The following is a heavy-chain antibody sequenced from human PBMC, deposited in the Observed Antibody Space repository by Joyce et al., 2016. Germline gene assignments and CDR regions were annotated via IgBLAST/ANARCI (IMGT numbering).Heavy chain of an antibody. CDR1: GFTFSSYS. V-gene: IGHV3-21*01. CDR3: ARSSYTNGIFDY. D-gene: IGHD2-8*01. CDR2: ISSSSSYK. J-gene: IGHJ4*02. Sequence: EVQLVESGGGLVKPGGSLRLSCSACGFTFSSYSMSWVRQAPGKGLEWVSSISSSSSYKKYTDSIKGRFTISRDNAKNSLYLQMNSLRVEDTAVYYCARSSYTNGIFDYWGQGTLVTVSS.